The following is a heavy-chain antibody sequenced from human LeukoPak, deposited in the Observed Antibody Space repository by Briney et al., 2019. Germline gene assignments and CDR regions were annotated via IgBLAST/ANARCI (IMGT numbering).Heavy chain of an antibody. CDR1: GFTFRNYE. CDR2: ISSSGSTI. J-gene: IGHJ3*02. D-gene: IGHD3-10*01. CDR3: ARVRGQLWFADGFDI. V-gene: IGHV3-48*03. Sequence: GGSLRLSCAASGFTFRNYEMNWVRQAPGKGLEWVSYISSSGSTIYYADSVKGRFTISRDSAKKSVYLQMNSLRAEDTAVYYCARVRGQLWFADGFDIWGQGTMATVSS.